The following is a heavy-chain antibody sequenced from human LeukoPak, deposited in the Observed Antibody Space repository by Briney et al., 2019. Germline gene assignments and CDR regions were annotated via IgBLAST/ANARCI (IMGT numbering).Heavy chain of an antibody. CDR1: GGSFSGYY. CDR2: INHSGST. J-gene: IGHJ6*03. Sequence: PSETLSLTCAVYGGSFSGYYWSWIRQPPGKGLEWIGEINHSGSTNYNPSLKSRVTISVDTSKNQFSLKLSSVTAADTAVYYCARHLGSSPFGGVIGSHYYYYYYMDVWGKGTTVTISS. CDR3: ARHLGSSPFGGVIGSHYYYYYYMDV. D-gene: IGHD3-16*02. V-gene: IGHV4-34*01.